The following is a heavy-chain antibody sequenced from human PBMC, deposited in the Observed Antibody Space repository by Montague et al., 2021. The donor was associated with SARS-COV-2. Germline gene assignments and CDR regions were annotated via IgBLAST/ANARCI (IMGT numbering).Heavy chain of an antibody. V-gene: IGHV3-53*01. D-gene: IGHD3-22*01. CDR2: IYSGGTT. J-gene: IGHJ4*02. CDR1: VFTVNKNY. Sequence: SLRLSCAASVFTVNKNYMSWVRQAPGKGLEWVSAIYSGGTTYYGDSVKGRFTISRDNSKNTLYLQMNSLRAEDTAVYYCARAETYDSTGPLFYWGQGTLVTVSS. CDR3: ARAETYDSTGPLFY.